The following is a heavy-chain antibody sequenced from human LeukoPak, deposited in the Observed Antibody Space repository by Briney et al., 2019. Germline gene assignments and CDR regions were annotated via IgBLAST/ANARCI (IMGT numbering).Heavy chain of an antibody. Sequence: GGSLRLSCAASGLAFSNYGMNWVRQAAGKGLEWVSGITGNGGSTYYADSVKGRFSISRDNSKNTVYLQMNSLRVEDTAVYFCAYDGGWIQLYFRGQGTLVTVSS. J-gene: IGHJ4*02. CDR3: AYDGGWIQLYF. D-gene: IGHD5-18*01. CDR2: ITGNGGST. V-gene: IGHV3-23*01. CDR1: GLAFSNYG.